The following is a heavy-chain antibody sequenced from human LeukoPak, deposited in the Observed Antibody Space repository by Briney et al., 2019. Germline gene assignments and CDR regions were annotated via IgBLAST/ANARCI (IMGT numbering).Heavy chain of an antibody. D-gene: IGHD4/OR15-4a*01. V-gene: IGHV3-21*01. CDR2: ISSSSSFI. CDR1: GSTFSTYT. J-gene: IGHJ4*02. Sequence: GGSLRLSCAASGSTFSTYTMTWVRQAPGKGLEWVSSISSSSSFIYNADSVKGRSTISRDNAKNSLYLQMNSLRAEDTAVYYCARDGAGGYYFDYWGQGTLVTVSS. CDR3: ARDGAGGYYFDY.